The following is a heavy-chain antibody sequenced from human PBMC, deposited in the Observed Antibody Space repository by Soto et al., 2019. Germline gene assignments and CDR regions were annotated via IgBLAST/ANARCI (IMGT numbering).Heavy chain of an antibody. V-gene: IGHV3-30-3*01. Sequence: QVQLVESGGGVVQPGRSLRLSCAASGFTFSSYAMNWVRQAPGKGLEWVAVISYDGSNKEYAVYVKGRFTISRDNSKNTLFLQRNSLRGEDTAVSYCARGSGIAGASYFYGMEVWGQGTTVTGSS. D-gene: IGHD6-19*01. CDR2: ISYDGSNK. J-gene: IGHJ6*02. CDR3: ARGSGIAGASYFYGMEV. CDR1: GFTFSSYA.